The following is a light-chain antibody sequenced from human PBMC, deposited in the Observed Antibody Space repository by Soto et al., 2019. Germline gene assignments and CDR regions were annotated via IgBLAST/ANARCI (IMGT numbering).Light chain of an antibody. CDR2: EVS. V-gene: IGLV2-14*01. Sequence: QSALTQPASVSGSPGQSITISCSGTSIDVDAYTSVSWYQQHPGKAPKLIIYEVSNRPSGVSNRFSGSNSANTASLTIAGLQADDEAHYSFSSYTIYYRSHVSGTGPDHTVL. CDR1: SIDVDAYTS. CDR3: SSYTIYYRSHV. J-gene: IGLJ1*01.